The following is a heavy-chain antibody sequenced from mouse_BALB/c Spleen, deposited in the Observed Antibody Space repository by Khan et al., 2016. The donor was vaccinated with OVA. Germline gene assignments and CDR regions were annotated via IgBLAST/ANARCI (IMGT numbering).Heavy chain of an antibody. CDR2: IWAGGST. CDR3: ARLEDI. V-gene: IGHV2-9*02. D-gene: IGHD1-3*01. J-gene: IGHJ2*01. CDR1: GSSLTSYG. Sequence: VELLESGPGLVAPSQTLSITCTVSGSSLTSYGVHWVRQPPGKGLKWLGVIWAGGSTTSYSPPMSRLSISNDNSNSQVFLKMNSLQTADTAMYYCARLEDIWGQGTTLTVSS.